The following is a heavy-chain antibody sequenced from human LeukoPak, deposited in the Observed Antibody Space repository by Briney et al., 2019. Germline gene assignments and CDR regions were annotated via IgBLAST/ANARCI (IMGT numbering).Heavy chain of an antibody. J-gene: IGHJ4*02. D-gene: IGHD6-19*01. CDR1: GFTFSSYA. V-gene: IGHV3-30*04. Sequence: PGRSLRLSCAASGFTFSSYAMHWVRQAPGKGLEWVAVISYDGSNKYYADSVRGRFTISRDNSKNTLYLQMNSLRAEDTAVYYCASWPRIVVAGPQRFDYWGQGTLVTVSS. CDR3: ASWPRIVVAGPQRFDY. CDR2: ISYDGSNK.